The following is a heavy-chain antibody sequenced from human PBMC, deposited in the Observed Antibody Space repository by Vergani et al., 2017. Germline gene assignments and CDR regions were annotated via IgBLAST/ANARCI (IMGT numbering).Heavy chain of an antibody. D-gene: IGHD2-21*02. J-gene: IGHJ6*01. CDR1: GATFRSNT. V-gene: IGHV1-69*08. CDR3: ARDPRGYGGDPEDYYY. Sequence: QVQLVQSGAEVKKPGSSVKVSCKASGATFRSNTISWVRQVPGQGLEWMGRIIPVLGKTKYAQDFQGRLTITADTSTSTAYMELTSLISQDTAVYYCARDPRGYGGDPEDYYY. CDR2: IIPVLGKT.